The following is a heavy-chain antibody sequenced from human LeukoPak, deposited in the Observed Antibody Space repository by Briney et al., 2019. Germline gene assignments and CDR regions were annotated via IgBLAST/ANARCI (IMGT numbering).Heavy chain of an antibody. Sequence: GGSLRLSCAASGFTFSSYAMSGVRQAPGKGLEWVSTISGSGGSTYYADSVKGRFTISRDNSKNTLYLQMNSLKAEDTAVYYCAKDLGSSGYYYIDYWGQGTLVTVSS. CDR2: ISGSGGST. V-gene: IGHV3-23*01. J-gene: IGHJ4*02. CDR3: AKDLGSSGYYYIDY. D-gene: IGHD3-22*01. CDR1: GFTFSSYA.